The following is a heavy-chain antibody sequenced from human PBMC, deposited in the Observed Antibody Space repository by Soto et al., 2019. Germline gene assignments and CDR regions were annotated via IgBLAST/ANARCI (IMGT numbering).Heavy chain of an antibody. Sequence: QVQLEQSGAEVKKPGSSVKVTCKAYGGTFRNYAISWVRQARGLGLEWMGGIMPIFRTPDYAQKFQGRVTITADESTNTAYMELSGLRSDDTAVYYCARDNDLPQLGGNYYYILDVWGHGTTVTVSS. CDR1: GGTFRNYA. J-gene: IGHJ6*02. D-gene: IGHD1-1*01. V-gene: IGHV1-69*12. CDR3: ARDNDLPQLGGNYYYILDV. CDR2: IMPIFRTP.